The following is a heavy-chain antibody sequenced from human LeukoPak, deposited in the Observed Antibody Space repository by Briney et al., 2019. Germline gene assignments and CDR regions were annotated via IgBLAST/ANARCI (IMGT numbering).Heavy chain of an antibody. D-gene: IGHD6-19*01. CDR2: IKQDGSEK. J-gene: IGHJ2*01. V-gene: IGHV3-7*03. Sequence: GGSLRLSRAASGFTFSSYWMSWVRQAPGKGLEWVANIKQDGSEKYYVDSVKGRFTISRDNAKNSLYLQMNSLRAEDTAVYYCARGYSRGRYDSLRIYRWYVDRLVGGALVTVSS. CDR3: ARGYSRGRYDSLRIYRWYVDR. CDR1: GFTFSSYW.